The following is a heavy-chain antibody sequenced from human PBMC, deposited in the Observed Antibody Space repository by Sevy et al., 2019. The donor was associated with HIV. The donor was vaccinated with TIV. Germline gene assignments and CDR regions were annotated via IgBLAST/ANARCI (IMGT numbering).Heavy chain of an antibody. Sequence: GGSLRLSCAAPGFTFRRYAMHWVRQAPGQGLESVAVISYDGGKTYHADSVKGRFTISRDNSENTLYLQMNSLRAEDTAGYYCTRDGGRDYFDYWGLGTLVTVSS. V-gene: IGHV3-30*04. J-gene: IGHJ4*02. CDR2: ISYDGGKT. CDR3: TRDGGRDYFDY. D-gene: IGHD1-26*01. CDR1: GFTFRRYA.